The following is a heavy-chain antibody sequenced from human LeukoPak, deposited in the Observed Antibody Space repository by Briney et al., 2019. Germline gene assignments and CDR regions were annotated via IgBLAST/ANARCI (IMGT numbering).Heavy chain of an antibody. Sequence: ASVKASCKASGYTFTSYDINWVRQATGQGLEWMGWMNPNSGNTGYAQKFQGRVTMTRNTSISTAYMELSSLRSEDTAVYYCARGSPYCGGDCSIYWGQGTLVTVSS. CDR1: GYTFTSYD. V-gene: IGHV1-8*01. J-gene: IGHJ4*02. CDR3: ARGSPYCGGDCSIY. D-gene: IGHD2-21*02. CDR2: MNPNSGNT.